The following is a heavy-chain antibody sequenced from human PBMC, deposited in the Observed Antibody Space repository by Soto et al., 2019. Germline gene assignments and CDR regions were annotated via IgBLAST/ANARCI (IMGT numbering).Heavy chain of an antibody. V-gene: IGHV1-18*04. Sequence: RASVKVSCKASGYTFTSYGISWVRQAPGQGLEWMGWISTYNGDTHYTQTLQGRVTMTTDTSTSTSYMELRSLGFDDTAVYYCARSNGIAAAGPPFDYWGQGTLVTVSS. CDR3: ARSNGIAAAGPPFDY. CDR1: GYTFTSYG. J-gene: IGHJ4*02. CDR2: ISTYNGDT. D-gene: IGHD6-13*01.